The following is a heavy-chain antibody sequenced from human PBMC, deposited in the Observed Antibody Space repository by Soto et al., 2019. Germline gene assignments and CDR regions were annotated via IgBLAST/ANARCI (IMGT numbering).Heavy chain of an antibody. Sequence: SETLSLTCTVSGGSISNYYCSWIRQPPGKGLEWIGYIYYSGSTNYNPSLKSRVTISVDTSKNQFSLNLSSVTAADTAVYYCARAGAATLSDFWGQGTLVTVSS. CDR2: IYYSGST. D-gene: IGHD2-15*01. V-gene: IGHV4-59*01. CDR3: ARAGAATLSDF. J-gene: IGHJ4*02. CDR1: GGSISNYY.